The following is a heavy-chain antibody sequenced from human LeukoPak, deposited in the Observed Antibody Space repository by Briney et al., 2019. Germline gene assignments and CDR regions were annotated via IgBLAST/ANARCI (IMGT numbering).Heavy chain of an antibody. Sequence: SETLSLTCTVSAGSISSSSYYWGWIRQPPGKGLEWIGSIYYSGSTYYNPSLKSRVTISVDTSKNQFSLKLSSVTAADTAVYYCARHAFEYSYGDDAFDIWGQGTMVTVPS. V-gene: IGHV4-39*01. D-gene: IGHD5-18*01. CDR1: AGSISSSSYY. J-gene: IGHJ3*02. CDR3: ARHAFEYSYGDDAFDI. CDR2: IYYSGST.